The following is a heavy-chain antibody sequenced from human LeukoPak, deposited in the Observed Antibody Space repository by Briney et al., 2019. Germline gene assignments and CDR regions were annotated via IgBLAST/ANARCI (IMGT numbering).Heavy chain of an antibody. CDR3: ARRSSGGSWVFDY. CDR1: GFTFSSYG. CDR2: IWYDGSNK. J-gene: IGHJ4*02. D-gene: IGHD2-15*01. V-gene: IGHV3-33*01. Sequence: PGRSLRLSCAASGFTFSSYGMHWVRQAPGKGLEWVAVIWYDGSNKYYADSVKGRFTISRDNSKNTLYLQMNSLRAKDTAVYYCARRSSGGSWVFDYWGQGTLVTVSS.